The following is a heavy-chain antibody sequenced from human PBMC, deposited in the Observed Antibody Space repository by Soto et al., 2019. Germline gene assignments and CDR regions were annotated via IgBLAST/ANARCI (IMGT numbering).Heavy chain of an antibody. D-gene: IGHD6-19*01. CDR3: AGSVEGHVDY. CDR2: STSDTKTI. J-gene: IGHJ4*02. V-gene: IGHV3-48*02. Sequence: EVQLVESGGDLVQRGGSLRLSCVASGFTFSVYSMNWVRQATGKGLEWFSYSTSDTKTIKYADSVKGRFTISRDNAKNSVYLQMNSLRDEDTAVYYCAGSVEGHVDYWGQGTVVTVSS. CDR1: GFTFSVYS.